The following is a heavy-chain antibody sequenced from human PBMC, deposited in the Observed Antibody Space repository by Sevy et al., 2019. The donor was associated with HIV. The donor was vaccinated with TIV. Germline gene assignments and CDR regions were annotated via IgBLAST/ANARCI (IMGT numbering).Heavy chain of an antibody. CDR2: LYSGGRT. D-gene: IGHD3-16*01. CDR1: GFTVSNTY. Sequence: GGSLRLSCAASGFTVSNTYMSWVRQAPGKGLEWVSVLYSGGRTYYPDSVKGRFTISRDNSKTTLYLQMNSLRAEDTAVYYCARNLGPRGTFDIWGQGTMVTVSS. V-gene: IGHV3-53*01. CDR3: ARNLGPRGTFDI. J-gene: IGHJ3*02.